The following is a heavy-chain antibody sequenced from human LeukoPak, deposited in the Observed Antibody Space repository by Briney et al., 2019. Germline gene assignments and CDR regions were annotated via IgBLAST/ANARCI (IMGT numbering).Heavy chain of an antibody. CDR3: ARNVLTGYYKPHSLDS. D-gene: IGHD3-9*01. CDR1: SGSISTSNYY. V-gene: IGHV4-39*07. CDR2: IFYSGST. J-gene: IGHJ4*02. Sequence: SETLSLTCTVSSGSISTSNYYWGWVRQPPGTALEWIGNIFYSGSTYYSPSLKSRVTISLDTSRNQFSLKLNSVTAADTAVYYCARNVLTGYYKPHSLDSWGQGTLVTVSS.